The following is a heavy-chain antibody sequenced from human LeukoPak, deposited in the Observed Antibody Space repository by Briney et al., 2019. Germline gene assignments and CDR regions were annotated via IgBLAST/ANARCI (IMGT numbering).Heavy chain of an antibody. Sequence: SVKVSCKASGGTFSSYAISWVRQAPGQGLEWMGRIIPIFGIANYAQKFQGRVTITADKSTSTAYMEPSSLRSEDTAVYYCATNVVGATDYWGQGTLVTVSS. V-gene: IGHV1-69*04. CDR3: ATNVVGATDY. J-gene: IGHJ4*02. D-gene: IGHD1-26*01. CDR2: IIPIFGIA. CDR1: GGTFSSYA.